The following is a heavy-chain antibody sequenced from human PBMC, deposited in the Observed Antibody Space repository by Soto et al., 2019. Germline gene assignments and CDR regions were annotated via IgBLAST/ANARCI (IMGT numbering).Heavy chain of an antibody. CDR3: ARPYNSGWKGALHI. D-gene: IGHD6-19*01. J-gene: IGHJ3*02. V-gene: IGHV4-39*01. Sequence: QLQLQESGPGLVKPSETLSLTCTVSGDSISRSTYYWGWIRLPPGKGLEWIGSIYYSGSTYYNPSLKSRVTISVDASKNQFSLKLSSVTAADTAVYYCARPYNSGWKGALHIWGQGTMVTVSS. CDR1: GDSISRSTYY. CDR2: IYYSGST.